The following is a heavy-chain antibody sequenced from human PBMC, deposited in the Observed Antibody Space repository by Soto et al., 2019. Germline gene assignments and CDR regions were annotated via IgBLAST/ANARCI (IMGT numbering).Heavy chain of an antibody. CDR2: IIPIFGTA. CDR1: GYTFTSYG. V-gene: IGHV1-69*13. J-gene: IGHJ5*02. CDR3: ARAGYCSSTSCFLKNWFDP. D-gene: IGHD2-2*01. Sequence: ASVKVSCKASGYTFTSYGISWVRQAPGQGLEWMGGIIPIFGTANYAQKFQGRVTITADESTSTAYMELSSLRSEDTAVYYCARAGYCSSTSCFLKNWFDPWGQGTLVTVSS.